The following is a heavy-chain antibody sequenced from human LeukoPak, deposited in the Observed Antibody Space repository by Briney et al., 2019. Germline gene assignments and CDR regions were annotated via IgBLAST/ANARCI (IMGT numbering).Heavy chain of an antibody. V-gene: IGHV3-66*01. CDR1: GFTVSSNY. D-gene: IGHD3-22*01. J-gene: IGHJ6*02. CDR2: IYSGGST. CDR3: ARDLRFDSSGYPHCYYYGMDV. Sequence: PGGSLRLSCAASGFTVSSNYMSWVRQAPGKGLEWVSVIYSGGSTYYADSVKGRFTISRDNSKNTLYLQMNSLRAEDTAVYYCARDLRFDSSGYPHCYYYGMDVWGQGTTVTVSS.